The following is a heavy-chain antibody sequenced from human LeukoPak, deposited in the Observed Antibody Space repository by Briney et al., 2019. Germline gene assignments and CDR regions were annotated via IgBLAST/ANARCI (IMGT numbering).Heavy chain of an antibody. CDR3: AKDGGPITIFGVVIKGYFDY. CDR2: ISGSGGST. CDR1: GFTFSSYA. J-gene: IGHJ4*02. V-gene: IGHV3-23*01. D-gene: IGHD3-3*01. Sequence: PGGPLRLSCAASGFTFSSYAMSWVRQAPGKGLEWVSAISGSGGSTYYADSVKGRFTISRDNSKNTLYLQMNSLRAEDTAVYYCAKDGGPITIFGVVIKGYFDYWGQGTLVTVSS.